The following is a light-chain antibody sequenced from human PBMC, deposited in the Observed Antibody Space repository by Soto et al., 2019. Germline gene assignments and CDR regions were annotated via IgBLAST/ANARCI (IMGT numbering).Light chain of an antibody. CDR2: DVS. J-gene: IGLJ1*01. V-gene: IGLV2-11*01. CDR3: CSHTGAFIV. CDR1: SSNLGNYNS. Sequence: QSALTQPRSVSGSPGQSVTVSCTGTSSNLGNYNSVSWYQQHPGKVPKLIIYDVSQRPSGFPDRFSGSKSGNTASLTISGLQAEDEADYYCCSHTGAFIVFGTGTKVTVL.